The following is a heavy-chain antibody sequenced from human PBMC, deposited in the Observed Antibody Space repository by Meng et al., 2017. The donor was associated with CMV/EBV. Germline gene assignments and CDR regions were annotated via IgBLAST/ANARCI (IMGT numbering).Heavy chain of an antibody. V-gene: IGHV3-23*01. D-gene: IGHD3-9*01. J-gene: IGHJ4*02. CDR3: VKGTGYDILTGYLDY. CDR2: ISGSGGST. Sequence: GGSLRLSCAASGFTFSSYAMSWVRQAPGKGLEWVSAISGSGGSTYYADSVKGRFTISRDNDRNSVYLLMDSLRLEDTAKYFCVKGTGYDILTGYLDYWGRGVLVTVSS. CDR1: GFTFSSYA.